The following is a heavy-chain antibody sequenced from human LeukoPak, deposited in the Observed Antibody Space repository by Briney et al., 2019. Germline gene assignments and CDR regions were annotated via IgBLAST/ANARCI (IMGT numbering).Heavy chain of an antibody. J-gene: IGHJ6*03. CDR3: ARVKRDSEVGWLRLEGDYYYYYYMDV. V-gene: IGHV4-61*01. Sequence: PSQTLSLTCTVSGGSISSGSYYWSWIRQPPGKGLEWIGYIYYSGSTNYNPSLKSRVTISVDTSKNQFSLKLSSVTAADTAVYYCARVKRDSEVGWLRLEGDYYYYYYMDVWGKGTTVTISS. D-gene: IGHD5-12*01. CDR2: IYYSGST. CDR1: GGSISSGSYY.